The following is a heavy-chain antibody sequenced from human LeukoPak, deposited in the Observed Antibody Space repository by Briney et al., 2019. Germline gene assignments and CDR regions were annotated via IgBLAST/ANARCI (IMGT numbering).Heavy chain of an antibody. CDR2: IYYSGST. D-gene: IGHD2-2*01. Sequence: SETLSLTCTVSGGSISSSSYYWGWIRQPPGKGLEWIGSIYYSGSTYYNPSLKSRVTISVDTSKNQFSLKLSSVTAADTAVYYCARGKKRSGCSTPSCYASSYYYYYMDVWGKGTTVTVSS. CDR1: GGSISSSSYY. V-gene: IGHV4-39*01. CDR3: ARGKKRSGCSTPSCYASSYYYYYMDV. J-gene: IGHJ6*03.